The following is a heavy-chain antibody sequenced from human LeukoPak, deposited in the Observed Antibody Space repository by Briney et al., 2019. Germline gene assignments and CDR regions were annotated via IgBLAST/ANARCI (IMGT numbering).Heavy chain of an antibody. CDR2: ISAYNGNT. V-gene: IGHV1-18*01. CDR3: ARGGNDFWSGIVYYYYYYMDV. D-gene: IGHD3-3*01. Sequence: GASVKVSCKASGYTFTSYGISWVRQAPGQGLEWMGWISAYNGNTNYAQKLQGRVTMTTDTSTSTAYMELRSLRSDDTAVYYCARGGNDFWSGIVYYYYYYMDVWGKGTTVTVS. CDR1: GYTFTSYG. J-gene: IGHJ6*03.